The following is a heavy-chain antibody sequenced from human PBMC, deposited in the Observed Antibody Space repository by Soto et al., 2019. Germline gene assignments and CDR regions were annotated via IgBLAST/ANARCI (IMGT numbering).Heavy chain of an antibody. J-gene: IGHJ4*02. Sequence: QVQLVQSGAEVKKPGASVKVSCKASGYTFTGYYMHWVRQAPGQGLEWMGWINPNSGGTNYAQKFQGWVTXXRXTXXSTAYMELRRLSSDDTAVYYCARADDSSGSPSFDYWGQGTLVTVSS. CDR2: INPNSGGT. CDR3: ARADDSSGSPSFDY. V-gene: IGHV1-2*04. D-gene: IGHD3-22*01. CDR1: GYTFTGYY.